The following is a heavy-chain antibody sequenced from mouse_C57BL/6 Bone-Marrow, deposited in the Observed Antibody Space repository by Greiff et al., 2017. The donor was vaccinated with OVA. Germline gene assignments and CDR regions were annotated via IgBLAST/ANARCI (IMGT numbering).Heavy chain of an antibody. CDR1: GYTFTSYW. CDR3: AREGDISCCRSFDD. J-gene: IGHJ1*03. D-gene: IGHD3-3*01. V-gene: IGHV1-64*01. Sequence: QVQLKQSGAELVKPGASVKLSCKASGYTFTSYWMHWVKQRPGQGLEWIGMIHPNSGSTNYNEKFKSKATLTVDKSSSTAYMQLSSLTTEDSADYYGAREGDISCCRSFDDWGKGTTVTVSS. CDR2: IHPNSGST.